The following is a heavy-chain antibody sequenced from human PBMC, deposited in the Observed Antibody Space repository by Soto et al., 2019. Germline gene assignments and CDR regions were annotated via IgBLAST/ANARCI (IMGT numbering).Heavy chain of an antibody. CDR2: IYYSGST. D-gene: IGHD1-26*01. CDR3: ARRYGGNFDY. Sequence: QVQLQESGPGLVKPSETLSLTCTVSGGSISSYYWRWIRLPPGKGLEWIGYIYYSGSTNHNPSLKSRVSISVDTSKNQFSLKLSSVTAADTAVYYCARRYGGNFDYWGQGTLVTVSS. J-gene: IGHJ4*02. V-gene: IGHV4-59*01. CDR1: GGSISSYY.